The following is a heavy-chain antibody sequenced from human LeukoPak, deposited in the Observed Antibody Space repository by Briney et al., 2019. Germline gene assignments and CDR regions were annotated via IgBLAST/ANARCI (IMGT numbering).Heavy chain of an antibody. CDR2: INPNSGGI. J-gene: IGHJ3*02. V-gene: IGHV1-2*02. CDR1: GYTFTDSY. D-gene: IGHD1-1*01. Sequence: GASVKVSCKASGYTFTDSYLHWVRQAPGLGLEWMGWINPNSGGIHYAQRFQGRVTLTRDTSISTAYMELSSLRSDDTAVYNCARYNSELDALDIWGQGTVVTVSS. CDR3: ARYNSELDALDI.